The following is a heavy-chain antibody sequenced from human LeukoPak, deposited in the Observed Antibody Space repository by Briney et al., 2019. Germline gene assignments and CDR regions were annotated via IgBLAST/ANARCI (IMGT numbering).Heavy chain of an antibody. D-gene: IGHD3-22*01. Sequence: SETLSLTCTVSGGSIGRSTYYWGWIRQPPGKGLEWIGSIYYSGSTYYNPSLKSRVTISVDTSKNQFSLKLSSVTAADTAVFYCATHYHDSSGYLYYFDYWGQGTLVTVSS. CDR1: GGSIGRSTYY. CDR2: IYYSGST. J-gene: IGHJ4*02. CDR3: ATHYHDSSGYLYYFDY. V-gene: IGHV4-39*01.